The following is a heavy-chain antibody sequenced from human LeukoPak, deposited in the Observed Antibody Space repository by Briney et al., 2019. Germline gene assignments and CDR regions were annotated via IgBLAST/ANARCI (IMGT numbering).Heavy chain of an antibody. Sequence: ASVKVSCKASGYMFTTYGFAWVRQAPGQGLEWLGWIGAKNGNTKYAKKFQDRVTMTTDTSTSTAYMELRSLRSDDTAVYYCARTGREYYYYYYMDVWGKGTTVTVSS. V-gene: IGHV1-18*01. CDR2: IGAKNGNT. J-gene: IGHJ6*03. CDR3: ARTGREYYYYYYMDV. CDR1: GYMFTTYG.